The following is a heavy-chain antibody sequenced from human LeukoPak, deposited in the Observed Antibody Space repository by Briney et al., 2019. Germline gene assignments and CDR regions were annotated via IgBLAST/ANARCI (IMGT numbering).Heavy chain of an antibody. CDR2: VSSSGIYI. Sequence: GGSLRLSCAASGFTFSSYAMSWVRQAPGKGLEWVSSVSSSGIYIYYADSVKGRFTISRDNAKNSLYLQVNSLRAEDTAVYYCARGVGGSGSYYPFDPWGQGTLVTVSS. CDR3: ARGVGGSGSYYPFDP. CDR1: GFTFSSYA. V-gene: IGHV3-21*01. J-gene: IGHJ5*02. D-gene: IGHD3-10*01.